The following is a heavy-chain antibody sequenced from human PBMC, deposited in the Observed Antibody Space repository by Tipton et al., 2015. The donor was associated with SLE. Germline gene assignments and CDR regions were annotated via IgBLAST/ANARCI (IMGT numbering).Heavy chain of an antibody. D-gene: IGHD1/OR15-1a*01. Sequence: SLRLSCAASGFTLRNYYMHWVRQAPGKGLEWVSFTRYDGTNKYYADSVKGRFTISRDNSKNILYLQMNGLRAEDTAVYFCAKPRRANSAAYSFDYWGPGTLVTVSS. CDR2: TRYDGTNK. CDR1: GFTLRNYY. J-gene: IGHJ4*02. CDR3: AKPRRANSAAYSFDY. V-gene: IGHV3-30*02.